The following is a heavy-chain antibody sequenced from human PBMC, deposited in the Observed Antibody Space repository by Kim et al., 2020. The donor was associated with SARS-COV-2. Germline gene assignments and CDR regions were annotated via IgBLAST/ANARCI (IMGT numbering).Heavy chain of an antibody. CDR2: ISAYNGNT. J-gene: IGHJ3*02. D-gene: IGHD3-22*01. V-gene: IGHV1-18*01. CDR1: GYTFTSYG. Sequence: ASVKVSCKASGYTFTSYGISWVRQAPGQGLEWMGWISAYNGNTNYAQKVQGRVTMTTDTSTSTAYMELRSLRSDDTAVYYCTKDQPLERDYYDSSGTNDAFDIWGQGTMVTVS. CDR3: TKDQPLERDYYDSSGTNDAFDI.